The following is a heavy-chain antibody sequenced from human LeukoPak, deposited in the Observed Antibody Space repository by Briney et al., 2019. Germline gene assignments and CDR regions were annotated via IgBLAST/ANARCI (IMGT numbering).Heavy chain of an antibody. CDR1: GYSFTSYW. D-gene: IGHD6-19*01. CDR2: IYPGESDT. V-gene: IGHV5-51*01. Sequence: GESLKISCKGSGYSFTSYWIGWVRQMPGKGLEWMGIIYPGESDTRYSPSFQGQVTISADKSISTAYLQWSSLKAPDTAMYYCARSHSSGWFPSDYWGQGTLVTVSS. CDR3: ARSHSSGWFPSDY. J-gene: IGHJ4*02.